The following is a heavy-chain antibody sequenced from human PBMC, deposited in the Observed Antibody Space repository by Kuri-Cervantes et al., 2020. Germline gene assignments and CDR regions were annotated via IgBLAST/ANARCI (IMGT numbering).Heavy chain of an antibody. J-gene: IGHJ6*02. CDR1: GYTFTSYY. CDR2: INPSGGST. CDR3: ARDGPRSGSYNDYYGMDV. V-gene: IGHV1-46*01. D-gene: IGHD1-26*01. Sequence: ASVKVSCKASGYTFTSYYMYWVRQAPGQGLEWMGIINPSGGSTSYAQKFQGRVTMTRDTSTSTVYMELSSLRSEDTAVYYCARDGPRSGSYNDYYGMDVWGQGTTVTVSS.